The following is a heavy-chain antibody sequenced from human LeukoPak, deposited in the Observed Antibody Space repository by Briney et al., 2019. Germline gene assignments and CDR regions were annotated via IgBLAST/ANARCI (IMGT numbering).Heavy chain of an antibody. CDR1: GGTFSSYA. J-gene: IGHJ3*02. V-gene: IGHV1-69*05. CDR2: IIPIFVTA. CDR3: ARGATVTTLNDAFDI. Sequence: SVKVSCKASGGTFSSYAISWVRQSPGQGLEWMGGIIPIFVTANYAQKFQGRVTITTDEYTSTAYMELRSLRAEYTAVYYCARGATVTTLNDAFDIWGQGTMVTVFS. D-gene: IGHD4-17*01.